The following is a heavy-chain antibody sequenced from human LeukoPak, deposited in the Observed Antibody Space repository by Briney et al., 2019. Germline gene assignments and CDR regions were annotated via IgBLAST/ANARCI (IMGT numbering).Heavy chain of an antibody. V-gene: IGHV4-34*01. CDR1: GGSFSSYY. CDR3: ASHKGF. Sequence: SETLSLTCTFYGGSFSSYYWSWVRQPPGKGLEWIGEINHSGSTTYNPSLRSRVTISVDTSKKHFSLKLSSVTAADTAVYYCASHKGFWGQGTLVTVSS. J-gene: IGHJ4*02. CDR2: INHSGST.